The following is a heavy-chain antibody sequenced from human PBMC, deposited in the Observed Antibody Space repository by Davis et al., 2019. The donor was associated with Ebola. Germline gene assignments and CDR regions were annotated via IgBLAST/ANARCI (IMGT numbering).Heavy chain of an antibody. CDR1: GYTFTGYY. CDR3: ASQKLSEMATNPRDY. CDR2: VNPNSGGT. Sequence: ASVKVSCKASGYTFTGYYMHWVRQAPGQGLEWMGWVNPNSGGTNYAQKFQGRVTMTRDTSISTAYMELSRLRSDDTAVYYCASQKLSEMATNPRDYWGQGTLVTVSS. V-gene: IGHV1-2*02. J-gene: IGHJ4*02. D-gene: IGHD5-24*01.